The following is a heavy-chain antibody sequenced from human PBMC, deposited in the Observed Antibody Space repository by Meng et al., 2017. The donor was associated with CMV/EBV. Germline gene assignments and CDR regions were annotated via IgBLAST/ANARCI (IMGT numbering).Heavy chain of an antibody. CDR1: GGTFSSYA. J-gene: IGHJ4*02. CDR2: IIPIFGTA. Sequence: SVKVSCKASGGTFSSYAISWVRQAPGQGLEWMGGIIPIFGTANYAQKVQGRVTITTDESTSTAYMELSSLRSEDTAVYYCASGGSYLKYYFDYWGQGTLVTVSS. V-gene: IGHV1-69*05. CDR3: ASGGSYLKYYFDY. D-gene: IGHD1-26*01.